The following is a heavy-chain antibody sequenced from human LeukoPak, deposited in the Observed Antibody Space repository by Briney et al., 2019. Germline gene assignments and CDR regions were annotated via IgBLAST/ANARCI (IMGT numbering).Heavy chain of an antibody. CDR2: IYHSGTT. CDR1: GGSISSYY. V-gene: IGHV4-59*12. D-gene: IGHD2-15*01. CDR3: ARAFLVGYSPEEYFFDY. J-gene: IGHJ4*02. Sequence: SETLSLTCTVSGGSISSYYWSWIRQPPGKGLECIGEIYHSGTTNYNPSLKSRVTISVDKSKNQFSLKLNSVTAADTAVYYCARAFLVGYSPEEYFFDYWGQGTLVTVSS.